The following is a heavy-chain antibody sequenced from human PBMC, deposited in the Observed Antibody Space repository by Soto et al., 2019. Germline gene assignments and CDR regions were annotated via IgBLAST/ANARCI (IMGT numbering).Heavy chain of an antibody. CDR2: ISSNSAYI. J-gene: IGHJ5*02. D-gene: IGHD6-13*01. V-gene: IGHV3-21*01. Sequence: ESGGGLVKPGGSLRLSCAASGFTFRSFTMNWVRQAPGKGLELVSTISSNSAYIYYTDALRGRFTISRDNAKNSLHLQMNSLRAEDTAVYYCTRDASRDSSARGWFDPWGPGTLVTVSS. CDR1: GFTFRSFT. CDR3: TRDASRDSSARGWFDP.